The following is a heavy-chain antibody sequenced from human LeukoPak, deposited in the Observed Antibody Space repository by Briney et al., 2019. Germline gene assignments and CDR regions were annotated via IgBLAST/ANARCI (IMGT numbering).Heavy chain of an antibody. Sequence: SVKVSCKASGGTFSSYAISWVLQAPGQGLEWMGGIIPIFGTANYAQKFQGRVTITADESTSTAYMELSRLRPEDTAVYYCARELLVAAYFDYWGQGTLVTVSS. D-gene: IGHD2-15*01. V-gene: IGHV1-69*13. CDR2: IIPIFGTA. J-gene: IGHJ4*02. CDR1: GGTFSSYA. CDR3: ARELLVAAYFDY.